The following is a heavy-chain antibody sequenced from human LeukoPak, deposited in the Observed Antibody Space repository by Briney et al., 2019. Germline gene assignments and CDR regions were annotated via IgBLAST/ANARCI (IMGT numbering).Heavy chain of an antibody. CDR1: GFTFSSYA. CDR3: AKQGRNCSSTSCYYWYFDL. CDR2: ISGSGGST. D-gene: IGHD2-2*01. V-gene: IGHV3-23*01. Sequence: GGSLRLSCAASGFTFSSYAMSWVRQAPGKGLEWVSAISGSGGSTYYADSVKGRFTISRDNSKNTLYLQMNSLRAEDTAVYYCAKQGRNCSSTSCYYWYFDLWGRGTLVTVSS. J-gene: IGHJ2*01.